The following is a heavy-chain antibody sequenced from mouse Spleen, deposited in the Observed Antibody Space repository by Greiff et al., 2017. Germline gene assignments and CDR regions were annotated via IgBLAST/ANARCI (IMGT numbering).Heavy chain of an antibody. CDR1: GFTFSSYA. V-gene: IGHV5-9-3*01. Sequence: EVQRVESGGGLVKPGGSLKLSCAASGFTFSSYAMSWVRQTPEKRLEWVATISSGGSYTYYPDSVKGRFTISRDNAKNTLYLQMSSLRSEDTAMYYCARQGLGRNYFDYWGQGTTLTVSS. J-gene: IGHJ2*01. CDR3: ARQGLGRNYFDY. CDR2: ISSGGSYT. D-gene: IGHD4-1*01.